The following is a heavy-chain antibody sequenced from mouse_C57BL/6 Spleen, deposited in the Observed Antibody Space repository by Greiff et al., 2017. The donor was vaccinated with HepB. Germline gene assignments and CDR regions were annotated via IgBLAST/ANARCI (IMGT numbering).Heavy chain of an antibody. CDR3: ASFYYGYDGGFDY. CDR2: IDPSDSET. D-gene: IGHD2-2*01. V-gene: IGHV1-52*01. J-gene: IGHJ2*01. Sequence: VQLQQPGAELVRPGSSVKLSCKASGYTFTSYWMHWVKQRPIQGLEWIGNIDPSDSETHYNQKFKDKATLTVDKSSSTAYMQLSSLTSEDSAVYYCASFYYGYDGGFDYWGQGPTLTVSS. CDR1: GYTFTSYW.